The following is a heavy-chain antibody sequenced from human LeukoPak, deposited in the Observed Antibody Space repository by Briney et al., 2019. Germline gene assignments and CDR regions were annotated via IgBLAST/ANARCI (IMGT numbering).Heavy chain of an antibody. CDR1: GYTFSSYA. D-gene: IGHD2-2*01. CDR3: ARAVIVVPAAIRDYYYYSYMDV. J-gene: IGHJ6*03. V-gene: IGHV1-18*01. CDR2: ISGYDGKT. Sequence: ASVKVSCKASGYTFSSYAISWVRQAPGQGLEWMGWISGYDGKTNYVQNLQGRVTMTTDTSTSTAYMELRSLRSDDTAVYYCARAVIVVPAAIRDYYYYSYMDVWGKGTTVTVS.